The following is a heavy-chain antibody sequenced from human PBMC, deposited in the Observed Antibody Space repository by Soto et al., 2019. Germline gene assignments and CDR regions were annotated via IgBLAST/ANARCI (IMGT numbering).Heavy chain of an antibody. CDR2: IIPMFGRT. Sequence: SVKGSCKASGGTFSSYGINWVRQAPGQGLEWMGGIIPMFGRTNYAQKFQDRVAITADESTNTAYMELSSLRSEDTAFYYCARETSVRGVIITSSPWFDPWGQGTLVTVSS. J-gene: IGHJ5*02. V-gene: IGHV1-69*13. CDR1: GGTFSSYG. D-gene: IGHD3-10*01. CDR3: ARETSVRGVIITSSPWFDP.